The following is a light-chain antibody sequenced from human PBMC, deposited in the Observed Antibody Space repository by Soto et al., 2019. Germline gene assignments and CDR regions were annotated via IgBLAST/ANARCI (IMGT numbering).Light chain of an antibody. CDR1: QGISDY. CDR3: QQYNSYTPWT. V-gene: IGKV1-5*01. Sequence: DIQMTQSPSTLSASAGDRVTITCRASQGISDYLAWYQQKPGKAPKLLIYDVSTLESGVSSRFSGSGSGTEFTLNISRLQPDDLGTYYCQQYNSYTPWTFGQGTKVEI. CDR2: DVS. J-gene: IGKJ1*01.